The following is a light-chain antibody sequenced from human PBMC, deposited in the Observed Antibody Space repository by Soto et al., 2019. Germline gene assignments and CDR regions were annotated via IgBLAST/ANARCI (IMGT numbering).Light chain of an antibody. V-gene: IGKV1-27*01. Sequence: DIQMTQTPPSLSASVGDRVTITCRASQAISKYLAWYQQKPGKVPKLLIYAASTLQSGVPSRFSGSGSGTDFTLTISSLQPEDVATYYCQKYDSAHLFTFGPGTRVDVK. CDR2: AAS. CDR3: QKYDSAHLFT. CDR1: QAISKY. J-gene: IGKJ3*01.